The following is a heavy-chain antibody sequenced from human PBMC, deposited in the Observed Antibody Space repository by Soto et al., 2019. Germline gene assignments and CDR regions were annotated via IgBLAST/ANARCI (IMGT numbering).Heavy chain of an antibody. J-gene: IGHJ6*03. CDR1: GFTFSSYW. V-gene: IGHV3-7*01. Sequence: PGGSLRLSCAASGFTFSSYWMSWVRQAPGKGLEWVANIKQDGSEKYYVDSVKGRFTISRDNAKNSLYLQMNSLRAEDTAVYYCARATVTVYYYYYMDVWGKGTTVTVSS. CDR2: IKQDGSEK. D-gene: IGHD4-4*01. CDR3: ARATVTVYYYYYMDV.